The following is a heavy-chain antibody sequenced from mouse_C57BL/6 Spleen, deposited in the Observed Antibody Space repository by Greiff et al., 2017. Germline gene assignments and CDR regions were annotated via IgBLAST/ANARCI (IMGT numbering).Heavy chain of an antibody. Sequence: VQLQQSGPEPVKPGASVKISCKASGYAFSSSWMNWVKQRPGKGLEWIGRIYPGDGDTNYNGKFKGKATLTADKSSSTAYMQLSSLTSEDSAVYLCASKVTTDWDYWGQGTSVTVSS. J-gene: IGHJ4*01. CDR3: ASKVTTDWDY. CDR2: IYPGDGDT. V-gene: IGHV1-82*01. D-gene: IGHD2-2*01. CDR1: GYAFSSSW.